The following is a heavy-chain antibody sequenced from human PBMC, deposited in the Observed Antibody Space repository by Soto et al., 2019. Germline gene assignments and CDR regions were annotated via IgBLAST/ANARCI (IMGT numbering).Heavy chain of an antibody. CDR2: INHSRST. D-gene: IGHD2-2*02. CDR1: GGSFSGYY. V-gene: IGHV4-34*01. J-gene: IGHJ6*03. CDR3: ARLRYCSSTSCYNYYYYYYMDV. Sequence: SETLSLTCAGYGGSFSGYYWSWILQPPWKGLEWIGEINHSRSTNYNPSLKSRVTISVDTSKNQFSLKLSSVTAADTAVYYCARLRYCSSTSCYNYYYYYYMDVWGKGTTVTVSS.